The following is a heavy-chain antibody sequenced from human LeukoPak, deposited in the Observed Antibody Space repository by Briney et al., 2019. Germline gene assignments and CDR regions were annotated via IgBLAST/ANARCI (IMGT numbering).Heavy chain of an antibody. D-gene: IGHD5-24*01. CDR1: GASISSYY. CDR3: ARYRDGHTPFDH. Sequence: SETLSLTCTVSGASISSYYWSWIRQPAGKGLEWIGRVYTSGSFVYNASLKSRVTISVDTSNNQFSLELTSVTAADTAVYYCARYRDGHTPFDHWGQGTLVTVSS. J-gene: IGHJ4*02. CDR2: VYTSGSF. V-gene: IGHV4-4*07.